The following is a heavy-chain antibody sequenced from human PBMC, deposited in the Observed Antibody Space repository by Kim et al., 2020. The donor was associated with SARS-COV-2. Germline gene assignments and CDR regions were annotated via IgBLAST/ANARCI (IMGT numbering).Heavy chain of an antibody. CDR3: ASVGYDYVWGSYRDYYYYYGIDV. D-gene: IGHD3-16*02. Sequence: GGSLRLSCAASGFTFSDYYMSWIRQAPGKGLEWVSYISSSSSYTNYADSVKGRFTISRDNAKNSLYLQMTSLRAEDTAVYYCASVGYDYVWGSYRDYYYYYGIDVWGQGTTVTVSS. CDR1: GFTFSDYY. V-gene: IGHV3-11*03. CDR2: ISSSSSYT. J-gene: IGHJ6*02.